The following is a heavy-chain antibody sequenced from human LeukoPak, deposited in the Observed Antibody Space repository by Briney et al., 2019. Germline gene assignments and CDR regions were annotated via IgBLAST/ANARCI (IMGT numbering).Heavy chain of an antibody. J-gene: IGHJ4*02. Sequence: ASVKVSCKASGYTFTSYDISWVRQATGQGLEWMGWMNPNSGNTGYAQKFQGRVTMTRNTSISTAYMELSSLRSEDTAVYYCARGRGRSDGYSWGYWGQGTLVTVSS. V-gene: IGHV1-8*01. D-gene: IGHD5-24*01. CDR3: ARGRGRSDGYSWGY. CDR1: GYTFTSYD. CDR2: MNPNSGNT.